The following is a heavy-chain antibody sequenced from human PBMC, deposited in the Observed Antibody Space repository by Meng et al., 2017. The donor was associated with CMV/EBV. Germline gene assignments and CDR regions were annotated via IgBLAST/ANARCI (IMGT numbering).Heavy chain of an antibody. CDR1: GFTFSNSD. CDR3: ASITSGYCTNGVCVY. Sequence: GESLKISCAASGFTFSNSDMNWVRQAPGKGLEWVSGVSWNGSRTHYADSVKGRFIISRDNAKNSLYLQMNSLRAEDTAVYYCASITSGYCTNGVCVYWGQGTLVTVSS. CDR2: VSWNGSRT. J-gene: IGHJ4*02. D-gene: IGHD2-8*01. V-gene: IGHV3-19*01.